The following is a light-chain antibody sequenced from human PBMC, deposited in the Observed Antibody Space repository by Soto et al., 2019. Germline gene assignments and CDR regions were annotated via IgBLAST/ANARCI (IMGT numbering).Light chain of an antibody. CDR1: QSISSY. CDR3: QQSYRLIT. V-gene: IGKV1-39*01. J-gene: IGKJ5*01. Sequence: DIKMTQSPSSLSASVGDRVTITCRASQSISSYLNWYQQKPGKAPKLLIYAASSLQSGVPSRFSGSGSGTDVNLTISSLQPEDFATYYCQQSYRLITFGQGTRLEIK. CDR2: AAS.